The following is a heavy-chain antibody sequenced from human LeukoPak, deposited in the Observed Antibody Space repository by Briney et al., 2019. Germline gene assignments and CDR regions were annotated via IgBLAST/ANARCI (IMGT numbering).Heavy chain of an antibody. CDR1: GGSISSSSYY. CDR2: IYYSGST. Sequence: SETLSLTCTVSGGSISSSSYYWGWIRQPPGKGLEWIGSIYYSGSTYYNPSLKSRVTISVDTSKNQFSLKLSSVTAADTAVYYCARPLDYDSSGFPNAFDVWGQGTMVTVSS. J-gene: IGHJ3*01. D-gene: IGHD3-22*01. CDR3: ARPLDYDSSGFPNAFDV. V-gene: IGHV4-39*01.